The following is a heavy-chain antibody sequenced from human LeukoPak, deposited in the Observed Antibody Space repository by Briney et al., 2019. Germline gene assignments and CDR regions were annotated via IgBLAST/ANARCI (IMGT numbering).Heavy chain of an antibody. CDR3: ARDRVGSGWYSSLVDY. CDR2: ISSSGSTI. Sequence: KTGGSLRLSCAASGFTFSDYYMSWIRQAPGKGLEWVSYISSSGSTIYYADSVKGRFTISRDNAKNSLYLQMNSLRAEDTAVYYCARDRVGSGWYSSLVDYWGQGTLVTVPS. J-gene: IGHJ4*02. D-gene: IGHD6-19*01. CDR1: GFTFSDYY. V-gene: IGHV3-11*04.